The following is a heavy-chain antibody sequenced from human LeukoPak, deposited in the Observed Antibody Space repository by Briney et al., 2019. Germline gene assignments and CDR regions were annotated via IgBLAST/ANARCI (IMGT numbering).Heavy chain of an antibody. CDR1: GFMFSNYW. CDR3: ARDQLYYYESSGYEYYYYYMDV. J-gene: IGHJ6*03. D-gene: IGHD3-22*01. V-gene: IGHV3-7*01. Sequence: PGGSQRLSCAASGFMFSNYWMTWVRQAPGKGLEWVANIKQDGSEEYYVDSVKGRFTISRDNAKNSLYLQMNSLRAEDTAVYYCARDQLYYYESSGYEYYYYYMDVWGKGTTVTVSS. CDR2: IKQDGSEE.